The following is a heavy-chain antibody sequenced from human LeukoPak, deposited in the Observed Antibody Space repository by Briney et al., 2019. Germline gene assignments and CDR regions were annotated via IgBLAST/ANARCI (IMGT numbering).Heavy chain of an antibody. CDR1: GASISSYH. J-gene: IGHJ4*02. CDR2: IYYSGST. CDR3: GRDRGGTVDY. D-gene: IGHD1-7*01. V-gene: IGHV4-59*01. Sequence: SETLSLTCTVSGASISSYHWSWVRQAPGKGLEWIGYIYYSGSTNYNPSLKSRVTISVDTSKNQFSLKLSSVTAADTAVYYCGRDRGGTVDYWGQGTLVTVSP.